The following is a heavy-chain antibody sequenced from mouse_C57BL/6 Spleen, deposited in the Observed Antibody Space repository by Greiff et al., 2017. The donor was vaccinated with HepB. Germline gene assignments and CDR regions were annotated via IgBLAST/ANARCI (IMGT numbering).Heavy chain of an antibody. CDR3: TSPNDSLYYYAMDY. J-gene: IGHJ4*01. Sequence: QVQLKQSGAELVRPGASATLSCKASGYTFTDYEMHWVKQTPVHGLEWIGAIDPETGGTAYNQKFKGKAILTADKSSSTAYMELRSLTSEDSAVYYCTSPNDSLYYYAMDYWGQGTSVTVSS. D-gene: IGHD2-4*01. CDR1: GYTFTDYE. CDR2: IDPETGGT. V-gene: IGHV1-15*01.